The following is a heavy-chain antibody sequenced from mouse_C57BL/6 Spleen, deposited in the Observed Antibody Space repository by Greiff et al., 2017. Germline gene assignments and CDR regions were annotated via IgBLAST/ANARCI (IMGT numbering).Heavy chain of an antibody. Sequence: VQLQQSGAELVRPGASVKLSCTASGFNIKDDYMHWVKQRPEQGLEWIGWLDPENGATEYASKFQGKATITADTSSNTAYLQLSSLTSEDTAVYYCTTLRGYAMDYWGQGTSVTVSS. J-gene: IGHJ4*01. D-gene: IGHD1-1*01. V-gene: IGHV14-4*01. CDR3: TTLRGYAMDY. CDR2: LDPENGAT. CDR1: GFNIKDDY.